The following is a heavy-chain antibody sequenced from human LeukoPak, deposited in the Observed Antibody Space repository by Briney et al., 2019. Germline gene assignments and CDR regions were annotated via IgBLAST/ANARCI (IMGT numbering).Heavy chain of an antibody. CDR1: GGAVSSGSYY. CDR3: TRTNYGDYNSSDP. J-gene: IGHJ5*02. CDR2: IHYSGST. V-gene: IGHV4-61*01. D-gene: IGHD4-17*01. Sequence: SETLSLTCTASGGAVSSGSYYWSWIRQPPGQGLEWIGYIHYSGSTKYNPSLKSRVTMSVDTSKNQFSLKVTSVTAADTAIYYCTRTNYGDYNSSDPWGQGTLVTVSS.